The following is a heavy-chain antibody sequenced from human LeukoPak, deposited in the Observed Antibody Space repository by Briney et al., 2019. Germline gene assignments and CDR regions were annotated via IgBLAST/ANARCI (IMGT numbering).Heavy chain of an antibody. V-gene: IGHV3-53*01. J-gene: IGHJ6*03. CDR3: YARPVLPAAFLPSGNYMDV. CDR2: IYSGGMT. Sequence: AGGSLRLSCAASGLNVTYNYMSWVRQAPGKGLEWLSVIYSGGMTYYADSVKGRFIISRDNSKNTLYPQMNRLRAEDTAVYYRYARPVLPAAFLPSGNYMDVWGKGTTVTVSS. CDR1: GLNVTYNY. D-gene: IGHD2-2*01.